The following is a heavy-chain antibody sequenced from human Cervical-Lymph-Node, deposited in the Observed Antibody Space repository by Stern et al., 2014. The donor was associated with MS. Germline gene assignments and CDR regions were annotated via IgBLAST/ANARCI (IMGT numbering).Heavy chain of an antibody. D-gene: IGHD3-3*01. CDR1: GYIFTNYH. CDR3: ARHGFDFWSGYYEV. Sequence: EVQLVESREQVKKPGESLRISCKGSGYIFTNYHIAWVRQMPGKGLEWMGVINPVDSTTTYDPSFQGHVTISADKSINTAYLQWRSLKASDTAMYHCARHGFDFWSGYYEVWGQGTLVTVSS. CDR2: INPVDSTT. V-gene: IGHV5-51*01. J-gene: IGHJ4*02.